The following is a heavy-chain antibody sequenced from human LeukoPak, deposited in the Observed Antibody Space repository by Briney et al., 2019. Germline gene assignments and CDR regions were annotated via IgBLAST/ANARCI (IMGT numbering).Heavy chain of an antibody. CDR1: GFTFSNAW. V-gene: IGHV3-15*01. D-gene: IGHD1-1*01. J-gene: IGHJ6*02. Sequence: GGSLRLSCAASGFTFSNAWISWVRQAPGKGLEWVGRIKSKTDGGTTDYAAPVKGRFTISRDDSKNTLYLQMNSLKTEDTAVYYCITDLFGTGYNWNLRYGMDVWGQGTTVTVSS. CDR2: IKSKTDGGTT. CDR3: ITDLFGTGYNWNLRYGMDV.